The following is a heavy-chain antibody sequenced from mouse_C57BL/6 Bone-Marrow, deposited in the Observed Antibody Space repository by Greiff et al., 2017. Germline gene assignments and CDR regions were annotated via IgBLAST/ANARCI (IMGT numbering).Heavy chain of an antibody. CDR2: IDPSDSYT. Sequence: VQLQQPGAELVMPGASVKLSCKASGYTFTSYWMHWVKQRPGQGLEWIGEIDPSDSYTNYNQKFKGKSTLTVDKSSSTAYMQLSSLTSEDSAVYYCASENRLLGEFSYGGQGTLVTVSA. V-gene: IGHV1-69*01. J-gene: IGHJ3*01. CDR1: GYTFTSYW. CDR3: ASENRLLGEFSY. D-gene: IGHD2-3*01.